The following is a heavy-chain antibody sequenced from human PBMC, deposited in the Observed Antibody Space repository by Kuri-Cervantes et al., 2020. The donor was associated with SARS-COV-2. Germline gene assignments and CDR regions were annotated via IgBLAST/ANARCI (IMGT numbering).Heavy chain of an antibody. Sequence: SETLSLTCTVSGGSISSGEYYWSWIRQPPGKGLEWIGYIYYSGSTYYNPSLKSRVTISVDTSKNQFSLKLSSVTAADTAVYYCARAPGYYDSSGYYNNYFDYWSQGTLVTVSS. CDR3: ARAPGYYDSSGYYNNYFDY. CDR1: GGSISSGEYY. J-gene: IGHJ4*02. CDR2: IYYSGST. V-gene: IGHV4-30-4*08. D-gene: IGHD3-22*01.